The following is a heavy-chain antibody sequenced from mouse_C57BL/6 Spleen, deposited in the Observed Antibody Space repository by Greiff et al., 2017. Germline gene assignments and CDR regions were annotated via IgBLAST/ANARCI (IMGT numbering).Heavy chain of an antibody. J-gene: IGHJ3*01. V-gene: IGHV1-18*01. CDR1: GYTFTDYN. CDR2: INPNNGGT. CDR3: ARGQGNWGFAY. Sequence: VQLKESGPELVKPGASVKIPCKASGYTFTDYNMDWVKQSHGKSLEWIGDINPNNGGTIYNQKFKGKATLTVDKSSSTAYMELRSLTSEDTAVYYCARGQGNWGFAYWGQGTLVTVSA. D-gene: IGHD4-1*01.